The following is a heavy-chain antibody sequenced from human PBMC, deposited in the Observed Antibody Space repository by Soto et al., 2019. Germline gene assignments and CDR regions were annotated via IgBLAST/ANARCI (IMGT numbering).Heavy chain of an antibody. CDR1: GGSFGGSS. CDR3: ASLRRGGSYYYYYCGMDV. D-gene: IGHD1-26*01. Sequence: SETLSLTWVVYGGSFGGSSWSWFRHPPGKGRKWIGEINHMGSTNYNPSPKSRVTISVDTSKMLFSLKLSSVIAADTAVYYCASLRRGGSYYYYYCGMDVWGQGTTVTVSS. V-gene: IGHV4-34*01. J-gene: IGHJ6*02. CDR2: INHMGST.